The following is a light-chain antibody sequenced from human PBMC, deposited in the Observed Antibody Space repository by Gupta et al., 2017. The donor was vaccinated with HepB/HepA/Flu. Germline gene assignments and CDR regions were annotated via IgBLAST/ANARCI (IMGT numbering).Light chain of an antibody. J-gene: IGLJ2*01. CDR3: CSDAGNSLMI. Sequence: QSALTQPASVSASPGQAITISCTGTNSDIGSYDLVSWYQQHPGKAPKLIIYEVNKRPAGISDRFSASKSGKVASLTISGLQAEDEAHYYCCSDAGNSLMIFGGGTKVTAL. CDR1: NSDIGSYDL. V-gene: IGLV2-23*02. CDR2: EVN.